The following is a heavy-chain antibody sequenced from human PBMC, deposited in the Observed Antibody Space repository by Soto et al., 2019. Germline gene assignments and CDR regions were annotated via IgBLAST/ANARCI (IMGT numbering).Heavy chain of an antibody. CDR3: AREWLAQYNWFDP. CDR1: GFTFSSYG. J-gene: IGHJ5*02. CDR2: IWYDGSNK. D-gene: IGHD3-22*01. Sequence: HPGGSLRLSCAASGFTFSSYGMHWVRQAPGKGLEWVAVIWYDGSNKYYADSVKGRFTISRDNSKNTLYLQMNSLRAEDTAVYYCAREWLAQYNWFDPWGQGTLVTVSS. V-gene: IGHV3-33*01.